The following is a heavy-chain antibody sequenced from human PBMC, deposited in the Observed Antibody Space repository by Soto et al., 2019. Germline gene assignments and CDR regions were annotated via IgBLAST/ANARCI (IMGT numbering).Heavy chain of an antibody. D-gene: IGHD3-22*01. V-gene: IGHV3-74*01. J-gene: IGHJ4*02. CDR3: ARGPYYYDSSGYYHY. CDR1: GFTVSSYW. CDR2: INSDGSST. Sequence: EVQLVESGGGLVQPGGSLRLSCAASGFTVSSYWMHWVRQAPGKGLVWVSRINSDGSSTSYADSVKGRFTISRDNAKNTLYLQMNSLRAEDTAVYYCARGPYYYDSSGYYHYWGQGTLVTVSS.